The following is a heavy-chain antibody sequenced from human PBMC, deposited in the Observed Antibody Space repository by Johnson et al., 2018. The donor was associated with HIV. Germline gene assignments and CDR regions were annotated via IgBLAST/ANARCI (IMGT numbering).Heavy chain of an antibody. CDR1: GFTFSNFG. Sequence: QVQLVESGGGVVQPGRSLRLSCAASGFTFSNFGMHWVRQAPGKGLEWVAVIWYDGSNKYYADSVKGRFTISRDNSKNTLYVQMNSLRAEDTAVYYCAKSTQANILRESGPYGAFDIWGQGTMVTVSS. D-gene: IGHD3-10*01. CDR3: AKSTQANILRESGPYGAFDI. CDR2: IWYDGSNK. V-gene: IGHV3-33*06. J-gene: IGHJ3*02.